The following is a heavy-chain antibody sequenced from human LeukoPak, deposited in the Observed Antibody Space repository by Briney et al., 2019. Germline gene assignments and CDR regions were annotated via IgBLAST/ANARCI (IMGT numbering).Heavy chain of an antibody. Sequence: SEKVSCKASGGTFSSYAISWVRQAPGQGLEWMGRIIPILGIANYAQKFQGRVTITADKSTSTAYMELSSLRSEDTAVYYCARGSSGYYFQHWGQGTLVTVSS. V-gene: IGHV1-69*04. D-gene: IGHD3-22*01. CDR2: IIPILGIA. J-gene: IGHJ1*01. CDR3: ARGSSGYYFQH. CDR1: GGTFSSYA.